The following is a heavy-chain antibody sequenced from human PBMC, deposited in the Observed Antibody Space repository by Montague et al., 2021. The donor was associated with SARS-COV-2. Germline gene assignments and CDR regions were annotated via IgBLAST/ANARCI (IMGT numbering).Heavy chain of an antibody. Sequence: SETLSLTCVVSGGSTSSINWWCWVRQPPGKGLEWIGEIYHSGSTNYTPSLKSRVIISVDKSKNQFSLRLSTVTAAITAGYYCARVRAVPAAMRIFSLGRSYYGMDVWGQGTTVTVTS. V-gene: IGHV4-4*02. CDR3: ARVRAVPAAMRIFSLGRSYYGMDV. CDR2: IYHSGST. D-gene: IGHD2-2*01. J-gene: IGHJ6*02. CDR1: GGSTSSINW.